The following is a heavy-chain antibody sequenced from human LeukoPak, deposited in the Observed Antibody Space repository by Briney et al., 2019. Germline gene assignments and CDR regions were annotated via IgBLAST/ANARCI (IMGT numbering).Heavy chain of an antibody. CDR2: IYPGDSDT. CDR3: ARAYYCSSTSCYTYWFDP. J-gene: IGHJ5*02. D-gene: IGHD2-2*02. CDR1: GYSFTSYW. V-gene: IGHV5-51*01. Sequence: GESLKISCKGSGYSFTSYWIGWVRQMPGKGLEWMGIIYPGDSDTRYSPSFQGQVTISADKSISTAYLQWSSLKASDTAMYYCARAYYCSSTSCYTYWFDPWGQGTLVTVSS.